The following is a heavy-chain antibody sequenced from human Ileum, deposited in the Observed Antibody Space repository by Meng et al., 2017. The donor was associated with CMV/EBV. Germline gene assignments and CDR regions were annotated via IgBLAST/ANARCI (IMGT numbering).Heavy chain of an antibody. D-gene: IGHD3-22*01. CDR1: GFSPGTSGVG. V-gene: IGHV2-5*02. CDR3: AHGNYKSSAYYYDY. Sequence: LQASGPTRVKPTQTLTLPCTFSGFSPGTSGVGVGWIRQPPGKALEWLAVIYWDDDKSCSPSLKSRLTITKDTSKKQVVLTMTNMDPVDTATYYCAHGNYKSSAYYYDYWGQGTLVTVSS. CDR2: IYWDDDK. J-gene: IGHJ4*02.